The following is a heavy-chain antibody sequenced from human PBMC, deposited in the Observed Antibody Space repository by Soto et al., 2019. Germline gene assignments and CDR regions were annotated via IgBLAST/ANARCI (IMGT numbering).Heavy chain of an antibody. D-gene: IGHD6-19*01. CDR1: GGSISSYY. Sequence: SETLSLTCTVSGGSISSYYWSWIRQPPGKGLEWIGYIYYSGSTNYNPSLKSRVTISVDTSKNQFSLKLSSVTAADTAVYYCARYSGGAVAGNYFEYWGKGTLVTVSP. J-gene: IGHJ4*02. V-gene: IGHV4-59*01. CDR2: IYYSGST. CDR3: ARYSGGAVAGNYFEY.